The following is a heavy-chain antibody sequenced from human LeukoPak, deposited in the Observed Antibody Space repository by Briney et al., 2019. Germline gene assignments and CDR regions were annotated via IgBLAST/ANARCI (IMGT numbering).Heavy chain of an antibody. CDR2: ISYDGSNK. J-gene: IGHJ6*02. D-gene: IGHD3-22*01. Sequence: GGSLRLSCAASGFTFSSYAMHWVRQAPGKGLEWVAVISYDGSNKYYADSVKGRFTISRDNSKNTLHLQLNSLRAEDTAVYYCAREYYDLYYYYYGMDVWGQGTTVTVSS. V-gene: IGHV3-30-3*01. CDR1: GFTFSSYA. CDR3: AREYYDLYYYYYGMDV.